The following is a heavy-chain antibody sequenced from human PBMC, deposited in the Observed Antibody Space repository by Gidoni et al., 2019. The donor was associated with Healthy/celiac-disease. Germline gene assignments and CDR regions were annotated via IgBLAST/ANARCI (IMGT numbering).Heavy chain of an antibody. CDR2: INHSGST. CDR1: GGSFSGYY. D-gene: IGHD1-26*01. CDR3: ASKPSGQSWFDP. V-gene: IGHV4-34*01. J-gene: IGHJ5*02. Sequence: QVQLQQWGAGLLKPSETLSLTSSVYGGSFSGYYWSWTRQPPGKGLEWIGEINHSGSTNYNPSLKSRVTISVDTSKNQFSLKLSSVTAADTAVYYCASKPSGQSWFDPWGQGTLVTVSS.